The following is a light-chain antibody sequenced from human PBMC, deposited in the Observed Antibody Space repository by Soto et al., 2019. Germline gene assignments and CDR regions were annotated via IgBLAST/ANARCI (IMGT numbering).Light chain of an antibody. CDR2: EHN. CDR3: GTWDTSLSVVV. J-gene: IGLJ2*01. CDR1: SSNIGSNS. Sequence: QTVVTQPPSISAAPGQRVTISCSGSSSNIGSNSVSWYQQFPGTAPKLLIYEHNKRPSGIPDRFSGSKSGTSATLGITGLQTGDEADYYCGTWDTSLSVVVFGGGTKLTVL. V-gene: IGLV1-51*02.